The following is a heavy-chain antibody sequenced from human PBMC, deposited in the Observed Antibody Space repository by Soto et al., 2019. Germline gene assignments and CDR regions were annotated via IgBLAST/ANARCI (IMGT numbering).Heavy chain of an antibody. CDR3: AKTGDSPPAINYFYYLDV. D-gene: IGHD1-1*01. CDR1: GGSITSSNW. CDR2: IYHSGIP. Sequence: QVQLQESGPGLAKPPGTLSLTCSVSGGSITSSNWWNWVRQAPGKGLEWIGEIYHSGIPNYNPSLESRVAISIDTSKNQFSLRLNFVTAADTAVYYCAKTGDSPPAINYFYYLDVWGKGTTVTVSS. J-gene: IGHJ6*03. V-gene: IGHV4-4*03.